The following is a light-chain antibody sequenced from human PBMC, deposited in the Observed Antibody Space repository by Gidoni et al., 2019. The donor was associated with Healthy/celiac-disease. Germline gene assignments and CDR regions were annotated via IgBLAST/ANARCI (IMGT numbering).Light chain of an antibody. CDR2: DAS. V-gene: IGKV1-5*01. J-gene: IGKJ5*01. CDR1: QSISSW. CDR3: QQYNSYSIT. Sequence: DIQMTQSPSTLSASVGDRVTITCRASQSISSWLAWYQQKPGKAPKLLIYDASSLESGVPSRFSGSGSGTEFTRTISSLQPDDFATYYCQQYNSYSITFXXXTRLEIK.